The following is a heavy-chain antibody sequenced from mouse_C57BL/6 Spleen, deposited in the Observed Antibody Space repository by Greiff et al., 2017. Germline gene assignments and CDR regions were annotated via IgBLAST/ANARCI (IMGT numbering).Heavy chain of an antibody. CDR2: IYPRDGST. J-gene: IGHJ3*01. D-gene: IGHD3-2*02. CDR1: GYTFTDHT. Sequence: VHLVESDAELVKPGASVKISCKVSGYTFTDHTIHWMKQRPEQGLEWIGYIYPRDGSTKYNEKFKGKATLTADKSSSPAYMQLNSLTSEDSAVYFGARRVDISGYWFAYWGQGTLVTVSA. CDR3: ARRVDISGYWFAY. V-gene: IGHV1-78*01.